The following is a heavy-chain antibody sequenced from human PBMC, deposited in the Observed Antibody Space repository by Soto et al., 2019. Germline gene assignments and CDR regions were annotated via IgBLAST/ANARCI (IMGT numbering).Heavy chain of an antibody. D-gene: IGHD2-2*01. J-gene: IGHJ4*02. CDR1: GFTFTTYA. V-gene: IGHV3-23*01. Sequence: PGGSLRLSCAASGFTFTTYAMCWVRQAPGKGLEWVSSISVSGDRTFYADSVKGRFTISRDNRRNTLHLQMNSLRAEDTAVYHCVKDGDSISSNKPLDYWGQGTLVTVSS. CDR2: ISVSGDRT. CDR3: VKDGDSISSNKPLDY.